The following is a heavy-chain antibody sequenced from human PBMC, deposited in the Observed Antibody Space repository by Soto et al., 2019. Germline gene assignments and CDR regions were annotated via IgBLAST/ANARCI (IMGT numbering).Heavy chain of an antibody. Sequence: ASVKVSCKASGYTFTSYGISWVRQAPGQGLEWMGWISAYNGNTNYAQKLQGRVTMTTDTSTSTAYMELRSLRSDDTAVYYCARGNGLAARPSYYYYYYYMAVWGKGTTGSVSS. V-gene: IGHV1-18*01. CDR3: ARGNGLAARPSYYYYYYYMAV. CDR1: GYTFTSYG. D-gene: IGHD6-6*01. J-gene: IGHJ6*03. CDR2: ISAYNGNT.